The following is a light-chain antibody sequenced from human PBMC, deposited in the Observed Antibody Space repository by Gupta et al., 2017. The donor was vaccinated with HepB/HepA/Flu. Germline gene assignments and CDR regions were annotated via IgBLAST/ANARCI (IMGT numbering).Light chain of an antibody. CDR1: QSVGSN. CDR3: QQYNNWPPT. J-gene: IGKJ3*01. Sequence: ERVMTKSPATLSVSPGERVTLSCRASQSVGSNLAWFQQTPGQSPRLLTSAASTRATGIPARFSGSGSGTEFTLTISGLQSEDFAVYFCQQYNNWPPTFGPGTKVDIK. CDR2: AAS. V-gene: IGKV3-15*01.